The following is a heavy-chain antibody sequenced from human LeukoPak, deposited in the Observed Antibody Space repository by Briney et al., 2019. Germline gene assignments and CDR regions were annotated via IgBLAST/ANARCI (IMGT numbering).Heavy chain of an antibody. V-gene: IGHV4-59*01. D-gene: IGHD3-3*01. CDR1: GGSISRYC. J-gene: IGHJ4*02. CDR3: ARAAFYDFWSGFSPFDK. CDR2: IYNSGNT. Sequence: PSETLSLTCTVSGGSISRYCWNWTRQPPGKGLEWIGYIYNSGNTNYNPSLQSRVSISVDASKNQFSLNLTSVTAADTAVYYCARAAFYDFWSGFSPFDKWGQGTLVTVSS.